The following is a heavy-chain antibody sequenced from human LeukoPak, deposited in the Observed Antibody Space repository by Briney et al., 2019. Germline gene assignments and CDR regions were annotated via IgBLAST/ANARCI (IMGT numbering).Heavy chain of an antibody. CDR2: IVVGSGNT. CDR3: AAVPYSNFAIAAADH. CDR1: GFTFTSSA. V-gene: IGHV1-58*02. J-gene: IGHJ4*02. D-gene: IGHD6-13*01. Sequence: ASVKVSRKASGFTFTSSAMQWVRQARGQRLEWIGWIVVGSGNTNYAQKFQERVTITRDMSTSTAYMELSSLRSEDTAVYYCAAVPYSNFAIAAADHWGQGTLVTVSS.